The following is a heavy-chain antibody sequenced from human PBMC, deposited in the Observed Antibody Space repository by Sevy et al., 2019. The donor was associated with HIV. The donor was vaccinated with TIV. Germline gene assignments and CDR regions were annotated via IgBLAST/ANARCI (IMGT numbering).Heavy chain of an antibody. V-gene: IGHV5-51*01. CDR1: GYRFTDYW. J-gene: IGHJ6*02. CDR3: ARGARGTLPSYYYYPMDV. CDR2: IYPGDSDT. D-gene: IGHD1-1*01. Sequence: GESLKISCKASGYRFTDYWIGWVRQMPGKGLEWMGIIYPGDSDTTYSPSFQGQLTISVDKSINTAYLQWSSLKASDTAIFYCARGARGTLPSYYYYPMDVWGQGTTVTVSS.